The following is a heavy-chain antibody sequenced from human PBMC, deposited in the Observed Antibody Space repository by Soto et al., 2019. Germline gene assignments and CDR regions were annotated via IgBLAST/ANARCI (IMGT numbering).Heavy chain of an antibody. J-gene: IGHJ4*02. CDR3: VRVYGRSSCFFDS. V-gene: IGHV4-38-2*01. CDR1: GYSLTSGYH. D-gene: IGHD6-6*01. Sequence: SETLSLTCGVSGYSLTSGYHWGFIRQPPGKGLEWIGTIYHSGTTYYNPSLMSRVTMSVDTSKNQFSLKVTSATAADTAVYFCVRVYGRSSCFFDSWGQGTLVTVSS. CDR2: IYHSGTT.